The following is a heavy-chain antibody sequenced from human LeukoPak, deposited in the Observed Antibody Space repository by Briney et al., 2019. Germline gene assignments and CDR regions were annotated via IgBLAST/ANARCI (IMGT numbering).Heavy chain of an antibody. Sequence: GGSDRLSCAASGFTFKSYGMTWVRQVPGKGLEWVSSITCVGSSTKYADSVNGRFTISRDNSKNTLSLQMTGLRAEDTAVYYCARKVAVAMDLDYWGQGTLVSVSS. CDR1: GFTFKSYG. CDR3: ARKVAVAMDLDY. CDR2: ITCVGSST. J-gene: IGHJ4*02. V-gene: IGHV3-23*01. D-gene: IGHD5-18*01.